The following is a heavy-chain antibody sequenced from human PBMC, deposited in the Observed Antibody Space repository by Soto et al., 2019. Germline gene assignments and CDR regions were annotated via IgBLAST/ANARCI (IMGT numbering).Heavy chain of an antibody. J-gene: IGHJ4*02. CDR3: ARGIQLWVGRGFDY. V-gene: IGHV3-48*02. Sequence: EVQLVESGGGLVQPGGSLRLSCAASGFTFSDDSMNWVRQAPGKGLEWVSYISSDGNAQYYVDSVKGRFTISRDNAKNSVFLHMNSLRDEDTAVYYCARGIQLWVGRGFDYWGQGTLVTGSS. D-gene: IGHD5-18*01. CDR2: ISSDGNAQ. CDR1: GFTFSDDS.